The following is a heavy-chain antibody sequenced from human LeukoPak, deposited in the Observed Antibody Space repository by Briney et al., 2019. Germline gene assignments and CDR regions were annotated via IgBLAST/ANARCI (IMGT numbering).Heavy chain of an antibody. Sequence: PGGSLRLSCAASGFTFSSYWMSWVRQAPGKGLEWVSYISSSSSTICYADSVKGRFTISRDNAKNSLYLQMNSLRAEDTAVYYCARKYSSSSGRAFDIWGQGTKVTVSS. D-gene: IGHD6-6*01. CDR1: GFTFSSYW. V-gene: IGHV3-48*04. CDR3: ARKYSSSSGRAFDI. J-gene: IGHJ3*02. CDR2: ISSSSSTI.